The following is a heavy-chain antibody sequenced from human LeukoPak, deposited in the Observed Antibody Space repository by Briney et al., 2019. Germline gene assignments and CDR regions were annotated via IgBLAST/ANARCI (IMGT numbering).Heavy chain of an antibody. CDR1: GGSISSSIYY. V-gene: IGHV4-39*01. CDR2: IYYSGNT. J-gene: IGHJ4*02. D-gene: IGHD6-6*01. Sequence: SETLSLTCTVSGGSISSSIYYWGWIRQPPGKGLEWIGSIYYSGNTYYNPSLKSRVTISVDTSKNQFSLNLTSVTAADTAVYYCARHKLPIDYWGQGTLVTVSS. CDR3: ARHKLPIDY.